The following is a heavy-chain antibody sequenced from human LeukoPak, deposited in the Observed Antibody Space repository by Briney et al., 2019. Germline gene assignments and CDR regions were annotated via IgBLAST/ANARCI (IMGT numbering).Heavy chain of an antibody. Sequence: GGSLRLSCAASGFTFTTYGMSWVRQAPGKGLEWVSAISGSGGSTYYVDSVKGRFTISRDNSKNTVYLQMNNLRAEDTAIYYCAKAPSGSYYPGYLDFWGQGTLVTVSS. V-gene: IGHV3-23*01. CDR3: AKAPSGSYYPGYLDF. CDR1: GFTFTTYG. D-gene: IGHD1-26*01. CDR2: ISGSGGST. J-gene: IGHJ4*02.